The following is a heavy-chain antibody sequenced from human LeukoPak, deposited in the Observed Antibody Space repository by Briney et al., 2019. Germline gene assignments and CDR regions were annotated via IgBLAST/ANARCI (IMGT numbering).Heavy chain of an antibody. CDR1: GFSVNSNY. D-gene: IGHD1-14*01. CDR3: ARAGPYDAFDI. Sequence: GGSLRLSCAASGFSVNSNYMSWVRQAPGKGLEWVLVIYRGGSTYYSDSVKGRFTISRHISKNTLYLQMNSLRAEDTAVYYCARAGPYDAFDISGQGTMLTVSS. CDR2: IYRGGST. J-gene: IGHJ3*02. V-gene: IGHV3-53*04.